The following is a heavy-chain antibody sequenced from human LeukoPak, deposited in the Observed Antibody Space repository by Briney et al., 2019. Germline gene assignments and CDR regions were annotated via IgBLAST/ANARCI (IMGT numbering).Heavy chain of an antibody. Sequence: SETLSLTCTVSGGSISTYYWSWIRQPPGKGLEWIGCIYYSGSINYNPSLKSRVTISVDTSKNQFSLKLSSVTAADTAVYYCARSRGYSYGTTFLDYWGQGTLVTVSS. CDR1: GGSISTYY. CDR3: ARSRGYSYGTTFLDY. CDR2: IYYSGSI. D-gene: IGHD5-18*01. J-gene: IGHJ4*02. V-gene: IGHV4-59*08.